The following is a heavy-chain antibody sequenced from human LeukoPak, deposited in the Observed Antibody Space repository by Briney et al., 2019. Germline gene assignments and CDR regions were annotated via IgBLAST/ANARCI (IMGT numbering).Heavy chain of an antibody. CDR1: GGSISTYF. Sequence: SETLSLTCTVSGGSISTYFWSWIRQPAGKGLEWIGRIYTSGSTNSNPSLKSRVTISVDTSKNQFSLNLSSVTAADTAVYYCARGASEWSTPEDAFDIWGQGTMVTVSS. V-gene: IGHV4-4*07. CDR2: IYTSGST. CDR3: ARGASEWSTPEDAFDI. D-gene: IGHD3-3*01. J-gene: IGHJ3*02.